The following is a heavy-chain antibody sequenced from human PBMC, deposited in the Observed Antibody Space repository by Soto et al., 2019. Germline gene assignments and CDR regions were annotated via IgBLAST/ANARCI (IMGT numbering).Heavy chain of an antibody. D-gene: IGHD5-12*01. J-gene: IGHJ4*02. V-gene: IGHV3-11*05. CDR1: GFIFSDYY. Sequence: QVQLVESGGGLVKPGGSLRLSCAASGFIFSDYYMSWIRQAPGKGLEWLSYISGSSTYTNYADSVRGRFTISRDNAKKSLYLRMNSLRAEDTAVYYCARRTPDGYTDYWGQGTLVTVSS. CDR3: ARRTPDGYTDY. CDR2: ISGSSTYT.